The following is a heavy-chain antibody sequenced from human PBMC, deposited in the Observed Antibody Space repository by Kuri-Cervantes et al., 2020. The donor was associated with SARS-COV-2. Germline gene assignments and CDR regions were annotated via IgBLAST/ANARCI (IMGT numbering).Heavy chain of an antibody. Sequence: GESLKISCAASGFTFSSYEMNWVRQAPGKGLEWVSHISSSGSTIYYADSVKGRFTISRDNAKNSLYLQMNSLRAEDTAVYYCARAMVRGVIIMLGYWGQGTLVTVSS. CDR1: GFTFSSYE. J-gene: IGHJ4*02. D-gene: IGHD3-10*01. CDR3: ARAMVRGVIIMLGY. CDR2: ISSSGSTI. V-gene: IGHV3-48*03.